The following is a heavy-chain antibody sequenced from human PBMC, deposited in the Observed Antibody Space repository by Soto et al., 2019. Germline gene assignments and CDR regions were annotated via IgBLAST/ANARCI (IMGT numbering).Heavy chain of an antibody. CDR3: AREGVHNYTEYYFDY. CDR1: GVTFSDYV. Sequence: EVQLLQSGGGLIQPGGSLRLSCAVSGVTFSDYVMTWVRQAPGKGLEWVSAVSSSGDTTYYADSVKGRFTISRDNAKTSVYLQMKSLTAEDTAVYYCAREGVHNYTEYYFDYWGQGTLVTVSS. J-gene: IGHJ4*02. D-gene: IGHD3-10*01. V-gene: IGHV3-48*04. CDR2: VSSSGDTT.